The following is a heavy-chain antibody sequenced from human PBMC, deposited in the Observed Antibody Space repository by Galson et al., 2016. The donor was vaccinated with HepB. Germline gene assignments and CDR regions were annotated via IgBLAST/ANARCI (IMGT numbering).Heavy chain of an antibody. CDR2: IYYTGET. CDR3: ARDLYRDRGYCSGANCHSNAFDI. D-gene: IGHD2-15*01. Sequence: ETLSLTCTVSGGSMTTYYWSWIRQPPGKGLEWIGYIYYTGETDFNPSLKSRVTISVDTSRTQFSLKLNSVTTADTAVYYCARDLYRDRGYCSGANCHSNAFDIWGQGTMVTVSP. J-gene: IGHJ3*02. V-gene: IGHV4-59*01. CDR1: GGSMTTYY.